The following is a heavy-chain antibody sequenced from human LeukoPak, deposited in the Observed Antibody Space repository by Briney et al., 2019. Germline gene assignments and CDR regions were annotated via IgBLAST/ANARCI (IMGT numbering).Heavy chain of an antibody. D-gene: IGHD3-22*01. Sequence: GGSLRLSCAASGXTFRAYAMNWVRQAPGKGLEWGSYISSSSSTIYYADSVKGRFTISRDNAKNSLYLQMSSLRDEDTALYYCARDLSSGYKSGEYFQDWGQGTLVTVSS. CDR1: GXTFRAYA. J-gene: IGHJ1*01. CDR3: ARDLSSGYKSGEYFQD. V-gene: IGHV3-48*02. CDR2: ISSSSSTI.